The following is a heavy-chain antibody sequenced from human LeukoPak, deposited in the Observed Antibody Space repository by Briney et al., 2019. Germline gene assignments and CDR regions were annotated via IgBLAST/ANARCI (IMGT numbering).Heavy chain of an antibody. CDR1: GFTFSSYA. V-gene: IGHV3-48*01. CDR3: ARDRPYGGKGDFDY. J-gene: IGHJ4*02. D-gene: IGHD4-23*01. CDR2: ISSSSSTI. Sequence: GGSLRLSCAASGFTFSSYAMSWVRQAPGKGLEWVSYISSSSSTIYYADSVKGRFTISRDNSKNILYLQMNSLRAEDTAVYYCARDRPYGGKGDFDYWGQGTLVTVSS.